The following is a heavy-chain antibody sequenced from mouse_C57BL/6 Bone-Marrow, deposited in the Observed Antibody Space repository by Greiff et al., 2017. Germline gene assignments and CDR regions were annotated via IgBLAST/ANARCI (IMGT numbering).Heavy chain of an antibody. CDR2: IRSKSNNYAT. CDR1: GFSFNTYA. J-gene: IGHJ3*01. V-gene: IGHV10-1*01. CDR3: VRPLLYYYGSSSFAY. D-gene: IGHD1-1*01. Sequence: EVKVVESGGGLVQPKGSLKLSCAASGFSFNTYAMNWVRQAPGKGLEWVARIRSKSNNYATYYADSVKDRFTISRDDSESMLYLQMNNLKTEDTAMYYCVRPLLYYYGSSSFAYWGQGTLVTVSA.